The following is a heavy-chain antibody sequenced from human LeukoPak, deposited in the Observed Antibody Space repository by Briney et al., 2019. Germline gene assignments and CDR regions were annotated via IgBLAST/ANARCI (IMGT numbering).Heavy chain of an antibody. CDR1: GFTFSRYW. CDR3: AREGAVAGTDY. Sequence: VGSLRLSSAASGFTFSRYWMHCVCEGPGKGLLWVSRINSDRSGTSYADSVKGRFTISRDNAKTTLYLQMNRLRAEDTAAYYCAREGAVAGTDYWGQGTLVTVSS. J-gene: IGHJ4*02. V-gene: IGHV3-74*01. CDR2: INSDRSGT. D-gene: IGHD6-19*01.